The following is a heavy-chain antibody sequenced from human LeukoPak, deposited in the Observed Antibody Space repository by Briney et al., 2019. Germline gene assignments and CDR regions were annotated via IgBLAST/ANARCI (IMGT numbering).Heavy chain of an antibody. V-gene: IGHV4-59*01. CDR2: IYYSGST. J-gene: IGHJ4*02. D-gene: IGHD3-22*01. Sequence: SETLSLTCTVSGGSISSYYWSWMRQPPGKGLEWIGYIYYSGSTNYNPSLKSGVTISVDTSKNHFSLKLSSVTAADTAVYYCARGLRPKYYYDSSGYQIPQLNARRNALSFDYWGQGTLVTVSS. CDR3: ARGLRPKYYYDSSGYQIPQLNARRNALSFDY. CDR1: GGSISSYY.